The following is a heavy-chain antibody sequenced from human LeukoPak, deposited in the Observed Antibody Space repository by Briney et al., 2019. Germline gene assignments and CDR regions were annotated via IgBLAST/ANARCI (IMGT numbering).Heavy chain of an antibody. CDR3: TTMRSDY. CDR2: IRAKTDGGTT. Sequence: GSLRLSCAASGFTFKTAWMSWVRQAPGKGLEWLGQIRAKTDGGTTDNAAPVKGRFTISRDDSKSTLYLQMNSLRTEDTAVYYCTTMRSDYWGQGTVVTVSS. V-gene: IGHV3-15*01. CDR1: GFTFKTAW. J-gene: IGHJ4*02.